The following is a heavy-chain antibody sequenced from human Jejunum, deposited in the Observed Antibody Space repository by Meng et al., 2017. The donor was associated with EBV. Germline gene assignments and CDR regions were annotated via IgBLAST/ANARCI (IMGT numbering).Heavy chain of an antibody. V-gene: IGHV4-39*07. J-gene: IGHJ5*02. CDR1: GGSISNNLYY. CDR3: ARYSSSSGWLDP. D-gene: IGHD6-19*01. CDR2: IYYSGNT. Sequence: QVQVQESGPGLVKSSETLSLTCTGSGGSISNNLYYWGWIRQPPGKGLEWIGTIYYSGNTYYSPSLKSRVTISVDTSKNQFSLQLNSVTAADTAVYYCARYSSSSGWLDPWGQGTLVTVSS.